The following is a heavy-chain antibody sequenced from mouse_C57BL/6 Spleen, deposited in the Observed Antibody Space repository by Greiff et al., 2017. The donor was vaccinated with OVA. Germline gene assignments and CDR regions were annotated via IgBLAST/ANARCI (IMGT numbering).Heavy chain of an antibody. V-gene: IGHV5-17*01. J-gene: IGHJ4*01. D-gene: IGHD1-1*01. CDR1: GFTFSDYG. Sequence: EVQLVESGGGLVKPGGSLKLSCAASGFTFSDYGMHWVRQAPEKGLEWVAYISSGSSTIYYADTVKGRFTISRDNATTTLFLQMTSLRSEDTAMYYCASPGVDAMDYWGQGTSVTVSS. CDR2: ISSGSSTI. CDR3: ASPGVDAMDY.